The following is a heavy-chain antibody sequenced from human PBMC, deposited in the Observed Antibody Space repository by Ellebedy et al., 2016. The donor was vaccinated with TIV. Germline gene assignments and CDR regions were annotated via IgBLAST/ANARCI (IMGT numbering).Heavy chain of an antibody. Sequence: AASVKVSCKTSGYTFTRYAIHWARQAPGQRLEWMGWINAANSKTKYSEKFQGRVTITGDTPASTAYMELSSLTSEDTAVYYCARGSAEGRAFDYWGQGTLVTVSS. CDR3: ARGSAEGRAFDY. J-gene: IGHJ4*02. D-gene: IGHD3-10*01. CDR1: GYTFTRYA. CDR2: INAANSKT. V-gene: IGHV1-3*01.